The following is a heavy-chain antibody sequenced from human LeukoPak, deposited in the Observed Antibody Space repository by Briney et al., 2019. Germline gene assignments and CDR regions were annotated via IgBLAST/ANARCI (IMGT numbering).Heavy chain of an antibody. CDR2: INHSGST. J-gene: IGHJ5*02. CDR3: ARIGTTWFGA. V-gene: IGHV4-34*01. CDR1: GGSFSGYY. D-gene: IGHD1-1*01. Sequence: SETLSLTCAVYGGSFSGYYWSWIRQPPGKGLEWIGEINHSGSTNYNPSLKSRVTISVDTSKNQFSLKLSSVTAADTAVYYCARIGTTWFGAWGQGTLVTVSS.